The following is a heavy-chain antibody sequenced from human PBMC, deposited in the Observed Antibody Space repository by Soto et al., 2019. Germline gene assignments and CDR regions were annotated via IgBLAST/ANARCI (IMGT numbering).Heavy chain of an antibody. Sequence: QVQLVQSGAEVKKPGASVKVSCKASGYTFTSYAMHWVRQAPGQRLEWMGWINAGNGNTKYSQKFQGRVTTTRDTSASTAYMELRSLRSEDTAVYYCATYDFWRGQARYYDYYYMDVWGKGTTVTVSS. D-gene: IGHD3-3*01. CDR2: INAGNGNT. J-gene: IGHJ6*03. CDR1: GYTFTSYA. V-gene: IGHV1-3*01. CDR3: ATYDFWRGQARYYDYYYMDV.